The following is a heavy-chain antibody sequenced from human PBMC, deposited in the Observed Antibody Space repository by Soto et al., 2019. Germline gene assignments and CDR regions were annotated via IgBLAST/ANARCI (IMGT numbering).Heavy chain of an antibody. V-gene: IGHV1-18*01. Sequence: ASVTVSCQASGYTFTRDGISWVRQAPGQGLEWMGWISAYNGNTNYAQKLQGRVTMTTDTSTSTAYMELRSLRSDDTAVYYCASISSGWSSDAFDIWGQGTMVTVSS. J-gene: IGHJ3*02. CDR3: ASISSGWSSDAFDI. CDR2: ISAYNGNT. CDR1: GYTFTRDG. D-gene: IGHD6-19*01.